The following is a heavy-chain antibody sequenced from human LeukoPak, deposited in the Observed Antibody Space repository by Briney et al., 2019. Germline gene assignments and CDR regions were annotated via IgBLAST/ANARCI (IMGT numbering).Heavy chain of an antibody. CDR2: INHSGST. J-gene: IGHJ4*02. V-gene: IGHV4-34*01. CDR1: GGSFSGYY. CDR3: ARLSSGWYYFDC. Sequence: SETLSLTCAVYGGSFSGYYWSWVRQPPGKGLEWIGEINHSGSTNYNPSLKSRVTISVDTSKNQFSLKLSSVTAADTAVYYCARLSSGWYYFDCWGQGTLVTVSS. D-gene: IGHD6-19*01.